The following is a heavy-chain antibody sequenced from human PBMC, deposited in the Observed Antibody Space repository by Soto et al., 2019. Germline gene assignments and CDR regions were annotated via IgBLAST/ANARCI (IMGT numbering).Heavy chain of an antibody. V-gene: IGHV3-21*01. CDR3: ARGVTGYSSGWYYYYYGMDV. CDR1: GFTFSSYS. Sequence: EVQLVESGGSLVKPGGSLRLSCAASGFTFSSYSMNWVRQAPGKGLEWVSSISSSSSYIYYADSVKGRFTISRDNAKNSLYLQMNSLRAEDTAVYYCARGVTGYSSGWYYYYYGMDVWGQGTTVTVSS. D-gene: IGHD6-19*01. CDR2: ISSSSSYI. J-gene: IGHJ6*02.